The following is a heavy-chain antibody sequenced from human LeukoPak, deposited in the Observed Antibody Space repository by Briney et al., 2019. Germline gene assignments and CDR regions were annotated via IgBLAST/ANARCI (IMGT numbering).Heavy chain of an antibody. J-gene: IGHJ3*02. Sequence: ASVKVSCKASGYPFTSYAMNWVRQAPGQGLELMGWINTNTGNPTYAQGFTGRFVFSLDTSVSTAYLQISSLKAEDTAVYYCARDLRGDAFDIWGQGTMVTVSS. CDR1: GYPFTSYA. V-gene: IGHV7-4-1*02. CDR3: ARDLRGDAFDI. CDR2: INTNTGNP. D-gene: IGHD5/OR15-5a*01.